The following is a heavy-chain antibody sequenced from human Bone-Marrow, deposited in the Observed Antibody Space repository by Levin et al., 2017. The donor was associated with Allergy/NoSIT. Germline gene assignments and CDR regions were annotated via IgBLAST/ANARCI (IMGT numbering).Heavy chain of an antibody. J-gene: IGHJ4*02. CDR2: IKQDGSEK. D-gene: IGHD5-12*01. Sequence: LSLTCAASGFTFSSYWMSWVRQAPGKGLEWVANIKQDGSEKYFVDSVKGRFTISRDNAKNSLYLQMNSLRAEDTAVYYCARGTGGDSGYVNWGQGTLVTVSS. CDR1: GFTFSSYW. CDR3: ARGTGGDSGYVN. V-gene: IGHV3-7*04.